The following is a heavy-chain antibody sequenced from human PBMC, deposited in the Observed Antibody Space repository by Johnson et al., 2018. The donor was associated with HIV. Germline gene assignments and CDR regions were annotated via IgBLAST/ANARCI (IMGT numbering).Heavy chain of an antibody. CDR1: GFTFSSYG. CDR3: AKVGATVITPRGEAFDI. D-gene: IGHD4-23*01. J-gene: IGHJ3*02. V-gene: IGHV3-30*18. Sequence: QVQLVESGGGVVQPGRSLRLSCAASGFTFSSYGMHWVSQAPGKGLEWVAGISYDGNHKYYADSVKGRVTISRDNSKNTLYLQMNSLRAEDTAVYYGAKVGATVITPRGEAFDIWGQGTMVTVSS. CDR2: ISYDGNHK.